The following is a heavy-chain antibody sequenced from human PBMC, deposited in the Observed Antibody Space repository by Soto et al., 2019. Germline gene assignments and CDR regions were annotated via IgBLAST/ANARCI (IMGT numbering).Heavy chain of an antibody. J-gene: IGHJ6*02. D-gene: IGHD3-3*01. CDR2: ISSSGSTI. Sequence: QVQLVESGGGLVKPGGSLRLSCAASGFTFSDYYMSWIRQAPGKGLEWVSYISSSGSTIYYADSVKGRFTISRDNVKNSLYLQMNSLRAEHTAVYYCARSGHYYDFWRDHYYGMDVWGQGTTVTVSS. CDR1: GFTFSDYY. V-gene: IGHV3-11*01. CDR3: ARSGHYYDFWRDHYYGMDV.